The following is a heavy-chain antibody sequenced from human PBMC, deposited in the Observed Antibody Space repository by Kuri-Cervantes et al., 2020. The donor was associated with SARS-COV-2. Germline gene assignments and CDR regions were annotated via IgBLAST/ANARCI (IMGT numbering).Heavy chain of an antibody. CDR3: ARQQNDYGDGWFDP. CDR2: INHSGST. CDR1: GGSFSGYY. V-gene: IGHV4-34*01. Sequence: ESLKISCAVYGGSFSGYYWSWIRQPPGKGLEWIGEINHSGSTNYNPSLKSRVTISVDTSKNQFSLKLSSVTVADTAVYYCARQQNDYGDGWFDPWGQGTLVTVSS. D-gene: IGHD4-17*01. J-gene: IGHJ5*02.